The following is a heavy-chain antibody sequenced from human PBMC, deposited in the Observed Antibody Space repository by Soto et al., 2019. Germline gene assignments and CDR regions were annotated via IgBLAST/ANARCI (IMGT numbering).Heavy chain of an antibody. CDR3: ARALLYYDSSGYYYGGDYGMDV. CDR1: GGSFSGYY. J-gene: IGHJ6*02. V-gene: IGHV4-34*01. D-gene: IGHD3-22*01. CDR2: INHSGST. Sequence: PSETLSLTCAVYGGSFSGYYWSWIRQPPGKGLEWIGEINHSGSTNYNPSLKSRVTISVDTSKNQFFLKLSSVTAADTAVYYCARALLYYDSSGYYYGGDYGMDVWGQGTTVTVSS.